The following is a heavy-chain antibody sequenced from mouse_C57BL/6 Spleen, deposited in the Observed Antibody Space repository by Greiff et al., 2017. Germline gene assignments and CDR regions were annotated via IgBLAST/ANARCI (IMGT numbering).Heavy chain of an antibody. CDR2: IDPENGDT. V-gene: IGHV14-4*01. CDR1: GFNIKDDY. Sequence: EVQLQQSGAELVRPGASVKLSCTASGFNIKDDYMHWVKQRPEQGLEWIGWIDPENGDTEYASKFQGKATITADTSSNPAYLQLSSLTSEDTAVYYCTSYYGSSRFAYWGQGTLVTVSA. J-gene: IGHJ3*01. D-gene: IGHD1-1*01. CDR3: TSYYGSSRFAY.